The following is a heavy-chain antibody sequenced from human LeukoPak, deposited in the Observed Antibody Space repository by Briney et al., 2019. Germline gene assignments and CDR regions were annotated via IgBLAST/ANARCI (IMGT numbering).Heavy chain of an antibody. V-gene: IGHV1-18*01. D-gene: IGHD2-2*01. Sequence: ASVKVSCKASGYIFTSYGISWVRQAPGQGLEWMGWISAYNGDTNYAQKLQGRVTMTTDTSTSTAYMELRSLRSDDTAVYYCARGDCSSTSCSLGFDYWGQGTLVTVSS. CDR2: ISAYNGDT. CDR3: ARGDCSSTSCSLGFDY. J-gene: IGHJ4*02. CDR1: GYIFTSYG.